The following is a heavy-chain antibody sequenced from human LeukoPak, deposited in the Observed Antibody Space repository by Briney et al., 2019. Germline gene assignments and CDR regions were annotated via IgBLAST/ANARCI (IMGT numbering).Heavy chain of an antibody. Sequence: SETLSLTCTVSGGSISSSSYYWGWIRQPPGKGLEWIGSIYYSGSTYYNPSLKSRVTISVDTSKNQFSLKLSSVTAADTAVYYCARGEDWTLIEGLATVTHFDYWGPGTLLTVSS. CDR1: GGSISSSSYY. J-gene: IGHJ4*02. V-gene: IGHV4-39*07. D-gene: IGHD4-17*01. CDR2: IYYSGST. CDR3: ARGEDWTLIEGLATVTHFDY.